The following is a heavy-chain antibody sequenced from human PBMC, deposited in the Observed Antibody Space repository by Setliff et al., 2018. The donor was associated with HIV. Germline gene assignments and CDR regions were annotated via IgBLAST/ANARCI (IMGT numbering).Heavy chain of an antibody. CDR2: INWNGGST. D-gene: IGHD1-1*01. CDR1: GFNFDDYG. V-gene: IGHV3-20*04. J-gene: IGHJ4*02. Sequence: GGSLRLSCAASGFNFDDYGMSWVRQAPGKGLEWVSGINWNGGSTGYADSVQGRFTISRDNAKNSLYLQMHSLRVEDTAFYYCARDKRDDNFLTSRISSVFDFWGEGTLVTVSS. CDR3: ARDKRDDNFLTSRISSVFDF.